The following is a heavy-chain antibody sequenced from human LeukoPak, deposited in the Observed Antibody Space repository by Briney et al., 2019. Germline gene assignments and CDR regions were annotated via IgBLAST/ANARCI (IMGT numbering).Heavy chain of an antibody. Sequence: SETLSLTCTVSGDSISNSAYYWGWIRQSPGKGLEWIGNIYYSGSTYYNPSLKSRVTIPVDTSKNQFSLKLSSVTAADTAVYYCARGLNWGPGTLVTVPS. CDR1: GDSISNSAYY. V-gene: IGHV4-39*01. CDR3: ARGLN. D-gene: IGHD3-16*01. CDR2: IYYSGST. J-gene: IGHJ4*02.